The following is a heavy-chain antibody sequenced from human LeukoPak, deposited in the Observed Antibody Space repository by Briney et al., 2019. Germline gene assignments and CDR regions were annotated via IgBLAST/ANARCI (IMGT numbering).Heavy chain of an antibody. CDR3: ARESGGLLLWFGELPQFDWFDP. D-gene: IGHD3-10*01. J-gene: IGHJ5*02. V-gene: IGHV4-39*07. CDR2: IYYSGST. CDR1: GGSISSSSYY. Sequence: SETLSLTCTVSGGSISSSSYYWGWIRQPPGKGLEWIGSIYYSGSTYYNPSLKSRVTISVDTSKNQLSLKLSSVTAADTAVYYCARESGGLLLWFGELPQFDWFDPWGQGTLVTVSS.